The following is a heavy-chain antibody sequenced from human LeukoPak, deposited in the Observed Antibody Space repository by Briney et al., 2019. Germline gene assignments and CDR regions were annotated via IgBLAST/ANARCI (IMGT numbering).Heavy chain of an antibody. CDR1: GFTFSSYS. J-gene: IGHJ4*02. D-gene: IGHD3/OR15-3a*01. V-gene: IGHV3-21*04. CDR2: ISSSSSYI. Sequence: GGSLRLSCAASGFTFSSYSMNWVRQAPGKGLEWVSSISSSSSYIYYADSVKGRFTISRDNSKNTLYLQMNSLRAEDTAVYYCAKLNTGYYTPFDYWGQGTLVTVSS. CDR3: AKLNTGYYTPFDY.